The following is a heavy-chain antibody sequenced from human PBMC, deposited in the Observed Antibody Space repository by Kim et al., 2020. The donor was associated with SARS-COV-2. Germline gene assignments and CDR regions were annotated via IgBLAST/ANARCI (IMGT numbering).Heavy chain of an antibody. Sequence: SRVTISVDTSKNQFSLKLSSVTAADTAVYYCAREEYSSSSGPPLNYGMDVWGQGTTVTVSS. D-gene: IGHD6-6*01. CDR3: AREEYSSSSGPPLNYGMDV. J-gene: IGHJ6*02. V-gene: IGHV4-39*07.